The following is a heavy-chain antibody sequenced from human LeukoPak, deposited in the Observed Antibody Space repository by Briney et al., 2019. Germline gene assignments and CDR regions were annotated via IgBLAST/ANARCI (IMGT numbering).Heavy chain of an antibody. Sequence: GAPVKVSCKASGGTFNTYEINWVRQAPGHGLEWMGRIIPIFGRPTYAQKFQGRVSITTDESTSTAYMELMSLRSEDTAVYYCARIEGDYGVFVYWGQGTLVTVSS. CDR3: ARIEGDYGVFVY. D-gene: IGHD4-17*01. V-gene: IGHV1-69*05. CDR1: GGTFNTYE. CDR2: IIPIFGRP. J-gene: IGHJ4*02.